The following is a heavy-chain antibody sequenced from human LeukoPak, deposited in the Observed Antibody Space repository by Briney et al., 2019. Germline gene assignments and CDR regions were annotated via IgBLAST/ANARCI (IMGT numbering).Heavy chain of an antibody. J-gene: IGHJ6*02. V-gene: IGHV3-33*01. Sequence: PGGSLRLSCAASGFTFSTSGMHWVRRAPGKGLEWVAVIWNDGSNQYYGASVKGRFTISRDNSKNTLYLQMNSLRAEDTAVYYCARTKYSNSWEHYYYGMDDWGQGTTVTVS. D-gene: IGHD6-13*01. CDR1: GFTFSTSG. CDR3: ARTKYSNSWEHYYYGMDD. CDR2: IWNDGSNQ.